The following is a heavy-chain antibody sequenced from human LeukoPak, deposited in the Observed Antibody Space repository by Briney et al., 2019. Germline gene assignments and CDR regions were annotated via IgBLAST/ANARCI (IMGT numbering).Heavy chain of an antibody. CDR1: GYRFISND. V-gene: IGHV1-2*02. D-gene: IGHD2-21*02. CDR3: AREGSDGVGGDCYSFDF. J-gene: IGHJ4*02. Sequence: ASVKVSCKASGYRFISNDIQWVRQAPGLGPEWMGWMHPGNGNTRYAEKFQGRVTMTRDTSINTAYMDLSSLRSDDTAVYYCAREGSDGVGGDCYSFDFWGQGTLITVSS. CDR2: MHPGNGNT.